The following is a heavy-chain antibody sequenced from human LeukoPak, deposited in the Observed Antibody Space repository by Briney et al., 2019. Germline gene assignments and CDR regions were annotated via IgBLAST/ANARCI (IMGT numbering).Heavy chain of an antibody. CDR2: ISNDGKLA. Sequence: GGSERLCCTTSGFTFTDRGMHWVRQAPGRGLVWVSRISNDGKLASYADSVKGRFTIARDNAQNTVYLQMDSLRDEDTAVYYCARDFHSIDFWGQGTLVTVSS. V-gene: IGHV3-74*01. CDR3: ARDFHSIDF. CDR1: GFTFTDRG. D-gene: IGHD2/OR15-2a*01. J-gene: IGHJ4*02.